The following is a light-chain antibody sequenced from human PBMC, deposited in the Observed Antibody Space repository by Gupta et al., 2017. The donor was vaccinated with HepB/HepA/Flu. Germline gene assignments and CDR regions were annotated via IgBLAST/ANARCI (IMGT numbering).Light chain of an antibody. J-gene: IGLJ2*01. Sequence: QSGLTQPPSVSGAPGQRVTISCTGSSSNIGAHYDVHWYQQLPKTAPKLLIYDNNRRPSGVPDRFSGSTSGTSASLAITGLQTEDAADYYCQSFDTSLSSVVFGGGTKLTAL. CDR3: QSFDTSLSSVV. CDR2: DNN. V-gene: IGLV1-40*01. CDR1: SSNIGAHYD.